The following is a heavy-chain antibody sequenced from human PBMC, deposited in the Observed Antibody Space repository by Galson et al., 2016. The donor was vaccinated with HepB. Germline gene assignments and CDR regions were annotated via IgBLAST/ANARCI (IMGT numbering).Heavy chain of an antibody. CDR1: GFTFSSYA. CDR2: TTGSGGSR. Sequence: SLRLSCAASGFTFSSYAMIWVRQAPGKGLEWVSTTTGSGGSRYYADSVQGRFTISRDNSKKTLYLQMNTLRGEDTAVYYCAKRSGFGDSPLDYFDNWGQGTLVIVFS. J-gene: IGHJ4*02. V-gene: IGHV3-23*01. D-gene: IGHD3-10*01. CDR3: AKRSGFGDSPLDYFDN.